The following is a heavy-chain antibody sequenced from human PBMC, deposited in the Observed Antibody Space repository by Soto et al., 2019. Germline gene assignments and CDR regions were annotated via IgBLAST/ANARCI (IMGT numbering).Heavy chain of an antibody. D-gene: IGHD2-15*01. V-gene: IGHV3-23*01. CDR3: AKLRIVVAARPQWHFDY. Sequence: EVQLLESGGGLVQPGGSLRLSCAASGFTFSSYAMSWVRQAPGKGLEWVSAISGSGGSTYYADSVKGRFTISRDNSKNTLYLQLNSLRAEDTTVYYCAKLRIVVAARPQWHFDYWGQGTLVTVSS. J-gene: IGHJ4*02. CDR2: ISGSGGST. CDR1: GFTFSSYA.